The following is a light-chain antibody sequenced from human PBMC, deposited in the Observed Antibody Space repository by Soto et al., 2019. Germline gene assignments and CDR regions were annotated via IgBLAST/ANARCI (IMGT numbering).Light chain of an antibody. CDR1: QSVSSNF. V-gene: IGKV3-20*01. CDR2: GAS. Sequence: EIVLTQSPRTLSLSPGERATLSCRASQSVSSNFLAWYQQKPGRAPRLLIYGASNRATGIPDRFSGSGSGTDFTLTISRLEPEDFAVYYCQQYGSSPRTFGQGTKVDIK. CDR3: QQYGSSPRT. J-gene: IGKJ1*01.